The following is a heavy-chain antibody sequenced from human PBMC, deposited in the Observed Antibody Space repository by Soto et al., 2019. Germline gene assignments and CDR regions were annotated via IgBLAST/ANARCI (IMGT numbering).Heavy chain of an antibody. D-gene: IGHD1-1*01. CDR3: ARDVQLQSFEY. Sequence: EAQLVQSGGGLVQPGGSLRLSCVASEFTFSNYWMHWVRQAPGKGLVWVSRINSDGSGTSYADSVKGRFTISKDNAKNTLYLQMNSLGAEDTAVYYCARDVQLQSFEYWGQGTLVTVSS. J-gene: IGHJ4*02. CDR1: EFTFSNYW. CDR2: INSDGSGT. V-gene: IGHV3-74*01.